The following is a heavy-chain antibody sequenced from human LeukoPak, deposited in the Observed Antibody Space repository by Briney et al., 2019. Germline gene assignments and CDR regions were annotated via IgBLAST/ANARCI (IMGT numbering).Heavy chain of an antibody. CDR3: AINLRGGYNYGHGDY. Sequence: GGSLRLSCVASGVTFSRYAINWVRQAPGKGLEWVSAISATGRRTDYAGSVKGRFSIFRDNSKNTLYLQTHSLRAEDTAVYYCAINLRGGYNYGHGDYWGQGTLVTVSS. J-gene: IGHJ4*02. D-gene: IGHD5-18*01. CDR1: GVTFSRYA. V-gene: IGHV3-23*01. CDR2: ISATGRRT.